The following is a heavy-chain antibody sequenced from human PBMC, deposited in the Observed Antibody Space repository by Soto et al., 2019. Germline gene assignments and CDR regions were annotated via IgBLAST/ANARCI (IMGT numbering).Heavy chain of an antibody. V-gene: IGHV4-39*01. CDR1: GGSISSSSYY. Sequence: SETLSLTCTVSGGSISSSSYYWGWIRQPPGKGLEWIGSIYYSGSTYYNPSLKSRVTISVDTSKNQFSLKLSSVTAADTAVYYCARHVVRGETYYYGMDVWGQGTTVTVSS. D-gene: IGHD3-10*01. J-gene: IGHJ6*02. CDR3: ARHVVRGETYYYGMDV. CDR2: IYYSGST.